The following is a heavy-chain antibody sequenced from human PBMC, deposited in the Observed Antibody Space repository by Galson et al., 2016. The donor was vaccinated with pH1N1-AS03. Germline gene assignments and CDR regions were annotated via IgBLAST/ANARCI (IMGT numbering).Heavy chain of an antibody. CDR1: GGTLSNHA. CDR2: TIPIFGTA. J-gene: IGHJ6*02. D-gene: IGHD1-1*01. Sequence: SVKVSCKASGGTLSNHAISWVRQAPGQGLEWMGGTIPIFGTANYAQNFQGRATITADESTSTAYMELSSLRSEDTAVYYCAREERCVDGEYYGMDVWGQGTTVTVSS. CDR3: AREERCVDGEYYGMDV. V-gene: IGHV1-69*13.